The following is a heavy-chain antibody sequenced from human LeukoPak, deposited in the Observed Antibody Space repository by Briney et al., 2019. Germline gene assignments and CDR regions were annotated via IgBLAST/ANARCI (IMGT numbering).Heavy chain of an antibody. CDR2: INPNSGGT. D-gene: IGHD5-18*01. Sequence: ASVKVSCKASGYTFTGYYMHWVRQAPGQGLEWMGWINPNSGGTNYAQEFQGRVTMTRDTSISTAYMELSRLRSDDTAVYYCARDTAMVQFDYWGQGTQVTVSS. J-gene: IGHJ4*02. CDR1: GYTFTGYY. CDR3: ARDTAMVQFDY. V-gene: IGHV1-2*02.